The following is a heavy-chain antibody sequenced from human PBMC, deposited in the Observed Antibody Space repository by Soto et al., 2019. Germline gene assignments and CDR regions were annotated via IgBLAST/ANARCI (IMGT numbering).Heavy chain of an antibody. Sequence: SGTLSLTCAILGISIHRVCYSWSWIRQPPGKGLEWIGYIYHSGSTYYNPSLKSRVTISVDRSKNQFSLKLSSVTAADTAVYYCARVPGPWGQGTLVTVS. CDR3: ARVPGP. V-gene: IGHV4-30-2*01. CDR1: GISIHRVCYS. CDR2: IYHSGST. J-gene: IGHJ5*02.